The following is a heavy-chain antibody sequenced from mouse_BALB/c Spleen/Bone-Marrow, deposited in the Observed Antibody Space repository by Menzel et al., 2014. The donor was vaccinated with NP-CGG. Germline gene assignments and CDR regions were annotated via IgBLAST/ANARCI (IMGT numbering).Heavy chain of an antibody. CDR1: GFTFSSFG. V-gene: IGHV5-17*02. J-gene: IGHJ1*01. CDR3: ARRGSNHWYFDV. Sequence: EVKVVESGGGLVQPGGSLKLSCAASGFTFSSFGMHWVRQAPEKGLEWVAYISSGSSTIYYADTVKGRFAISRDNPKNTLFLQMTSLRSEDTAMYYCARRGSNHWYFDVWGAGTTVTVSS. CDR2: ISSGSSTI. D-gene: IGHD1-1*01.